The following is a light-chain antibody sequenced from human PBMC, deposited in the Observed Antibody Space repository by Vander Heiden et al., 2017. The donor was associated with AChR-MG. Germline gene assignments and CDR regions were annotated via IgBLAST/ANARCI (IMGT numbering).Light chain of an antibody. CDR1: QSVSSN. Sequence: EIVMTQSPATLSVSPGERATLSCRASQSVSSNLAWYQQKPGQAPRLLIYGASTRATGIPARFSGSGSGTEFTLTISSLQSEDFAVYYCQQDNNWPFTFGHVTKVDIK. J-gene: IGKJ3*01. V-gene: IGKV3-15*01. CDR3: QQDNNWPFT. CDR2: GAS.